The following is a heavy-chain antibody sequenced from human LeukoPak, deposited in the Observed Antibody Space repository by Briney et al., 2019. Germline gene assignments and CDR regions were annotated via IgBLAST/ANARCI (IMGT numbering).Heavy chain of an antibody. D-gene: IGHD3-16*01. CDR3: ASGGPDAFDI. CDR1: GFSFSSYW. CDR2: IKQDGSEK. J-gene: IGHJ3*02. Sequence: PGGSLRLSCAASGFSFSSYWMSWVRQAPGKGLEWVANIKQDGSEKYYVDSVEGGFTISRDNAKNSLYLQMNSLRAEDTAVYYCASGGPDAFDIWGQGTMVTVSS. V-gene: IGHV3-7*01.